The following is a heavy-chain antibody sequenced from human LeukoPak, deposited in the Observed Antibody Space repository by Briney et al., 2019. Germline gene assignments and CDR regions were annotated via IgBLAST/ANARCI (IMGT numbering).Heavy chain of an antibody. CDR3: ARETEVPGGRSWDF. CDR1: GGSISSYY. CDR2: IHPSGTT. Sequence: KPSETLSLTCTVSGGSISSYYWTWIRQPAGKGLEWIGRIHPSGTTNHNPSLKSRVIMSLDMSNNQFSLKVRSVTAADTAVYYCARETEVPGGRSWDFWGQGTRVTVSS. J-gene: IGHJ4*02. D-gene: IGHD6-19*01. V-gene: IGHV4-4*07.